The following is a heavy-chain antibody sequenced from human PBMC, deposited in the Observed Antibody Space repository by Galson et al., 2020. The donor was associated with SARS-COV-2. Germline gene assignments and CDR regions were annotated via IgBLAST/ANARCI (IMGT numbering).Heavy chain of an antibody. Sequence: GGSLRLSCAASGFTFSSYGMHWVRQAPGKGLEWVAVISYDGSNKYYADSVKGRFTISRDNSKNTLYLQMNSLRAEDTAVYYCAKSLILTGYYSLGYWGQGTLVTVSS. CDR1: GFTFSSYG. D-gene: IGHD3-9*01. CDR2: ISYDGSNK. J-gene: IGHJ4*02. V-gene: IGHV3-30*18. CDR3: AKSLILTGYYSLGY.